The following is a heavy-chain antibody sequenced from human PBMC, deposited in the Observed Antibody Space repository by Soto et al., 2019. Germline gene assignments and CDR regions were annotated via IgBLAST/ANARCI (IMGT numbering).Heavy chain of an antibody. CDR1: GFTFSSYA. J-gene: IGHJ4*02. D-gene: IGHD6-13*01. CDR2: ISGSGDST. Sequence: GGSLRLSCAASGFTFSSYAMSWVRQAPGKGLEWVSVISGSGDSTYYADSVKGRFTISRDNSKNTLYLQMNSLSAEDTAVYYCARRGPGTYFDYWGQGTLVTVSS. CDR3: ARRGPGTYFDY. V-gene: IGHV3-23*01.